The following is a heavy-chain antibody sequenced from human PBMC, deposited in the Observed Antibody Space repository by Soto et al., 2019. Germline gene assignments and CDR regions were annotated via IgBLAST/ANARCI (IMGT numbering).Heavy chain of an antibody. Sequence: GGSLRLSCAASGFTFSSYSMNWVRQAPGKGLEWVSSISSSSSYIYYADSVKGRFTISRDNAKNSLYLQMNSLRAEDTAVYYCARDPGEWADAFDIWGQGTMVTVSS. J-gene: IGHJ3*02. CDR3: ARDPGEWADAFDI. D-gene: IGHD3-10*01. V-gene: IGHV3-21*01. CDR2: ISSSSSYI. CDR1: GFTFSSYS.